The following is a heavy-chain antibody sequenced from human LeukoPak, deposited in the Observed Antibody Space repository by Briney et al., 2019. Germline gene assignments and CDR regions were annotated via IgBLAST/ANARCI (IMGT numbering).Heavy chain of an antibody. CDR3: AKPGGRIAAAGAFDY. J-gene: IGHJ4*02. D-gene: IGHD6-13*01. Sequence: GGSLRLSCAASGFTFSSYSMNWVRQAPGKGLEWVSAISGSGGSTYDADSVKGRFTISRDNSKNTLYLQMNSLRAEDTAVYYCAKPGGRIAAAGAFDYWGQGTLVTVSS. CDR1: GFTFSSYS. V-gene: IGHV3-23*01. CDR2: ISGSGGST.